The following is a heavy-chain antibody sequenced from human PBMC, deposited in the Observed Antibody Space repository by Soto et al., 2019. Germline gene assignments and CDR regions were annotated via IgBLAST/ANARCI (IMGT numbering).Heavy chain of an antibody. CDR1: GYTFTSYG. Sequence: ASVKASCKASGYTFTSYGISWVRQAPGEGFEGMGWISAYNGNTNYAQKLQGRVTMTTDTSTSRAYMELRSLRSADTAVYYGARLDPYGGPAAILYNYYYYAMDVWAQGSSVTVS. CDR2: ISAYNGNT. D-gene: IGHD2-2*01. CDR3: ARLDPYGGPAAILYNYYYYAMDV. J-gene: IGHJ6*02. V-gene: IGHV1-18*01.